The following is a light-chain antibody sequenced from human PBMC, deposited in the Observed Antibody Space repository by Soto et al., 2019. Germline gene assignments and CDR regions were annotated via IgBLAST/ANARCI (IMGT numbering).Light chain of an antibody. V-gene: IGKV3-15*01. CDR2: GAS. J-gene: IGKJ1*01. CDR1: QSVSNF. Sequence: EIVLTQSPATLSLSPGERATLSCKASQSVSNFLAWYQQKLGQAPRVLIYGASTRATGIPARFTGSGSGTEFILTITSLQSEDSAVYYCQEYNTWPWTFGQGTKVDIK. CDR3: QEYNTWPWT.